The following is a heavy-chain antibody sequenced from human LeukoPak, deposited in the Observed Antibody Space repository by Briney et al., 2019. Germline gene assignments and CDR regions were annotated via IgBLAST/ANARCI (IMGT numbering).Heavy chain of an antibody. V-gene: IGHV4-34*01. J-gene: IGHJ6*03. D-gene: IGHD6-19*01. Sequence: SETLSLTCAVYGGSFSGYYWSWIRQPTGKGLEWIGEINHSGSTNYNPSLKSRVTISVDTSKNQFSLKLSSVTAADTAVYYCARRSSAVAYYYYYYMDVWGKGTTVTISS. CDR2: INHSGST. CDR3: ARRSSAVAYYYYYYMDV. CDR1: GGSFSGYY.